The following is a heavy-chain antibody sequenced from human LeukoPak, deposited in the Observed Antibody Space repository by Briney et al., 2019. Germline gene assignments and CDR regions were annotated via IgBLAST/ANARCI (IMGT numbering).Heavy chain of an antibody. V-gene: IGHV1-18*01. CDR3: AREITSSGGKSRGLDY. CDR2: ISAYNGNT. CDR1: GYTFTSYG. J-gene: IGHJ4*02. Sequence: ASVNVSCKASGYTFTSYGISWVRQAPGQGLEWMGWISAYNGNTNYAQKLQGRVTMTTDASTSTAYMELRSLRSDDTAVYYCAREITSSGGKSRGLDYWGQGTLLTVSS. D-gene: IGHD4-23*01.